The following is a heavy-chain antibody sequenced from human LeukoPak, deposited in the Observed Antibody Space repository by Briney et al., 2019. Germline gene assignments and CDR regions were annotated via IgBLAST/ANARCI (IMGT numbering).Heavy chain of an antibody. V-gene: IGHV3-23*01. CDR1: GFTFSSYA. J-gene: IGHJ4*02. CDR2: ISGSGGST. Sequence: HPGGSLRLSCAASGFTFSSYAMSWVRQAPGKGLEWVSAISGSGGSTYYADSVKGRFTISRDNSKNTLYLQMNSLRAEDTAVYYCAKDSTGSGYYKGFDYWGQGTLVTVSS. D-gene: IGHD3-22*01. CDR3: AKDSTGSGYYKGFDY.